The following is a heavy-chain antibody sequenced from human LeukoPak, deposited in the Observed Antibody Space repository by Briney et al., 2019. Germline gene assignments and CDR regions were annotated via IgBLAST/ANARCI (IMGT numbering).Heavy chain of an antibody. J-gene: IGHJ4*02. CDR2: ISITGGTT. Sequence: PGGSLRLSCAASGFTFSSYAMSWVRQAPGKGLEWVSVISITGGTTYYADSVKGRFTISRDNSKNTLYLQMNSLRAEDTAVYYCATSPSRGPAAAGMRFDYWGQGTLVTVSS. V-gene: IGHV3-23*01. D-gene: IGHD6-13*01. CDR1: GFTFSSYA. CDR3: ATSPSRGPAAAGMRFDY.